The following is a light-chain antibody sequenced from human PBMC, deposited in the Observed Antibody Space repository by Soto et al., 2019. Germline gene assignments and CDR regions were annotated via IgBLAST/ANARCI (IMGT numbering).Light chain of an antibody. CDR2: ENN. V-gene: IGLV1-51*02. Sequence: QSVLTQPHSVSAAPGQKVTISCSGSSSNIGNNYVSWYQQLPGTAPKLLIYENNKRPSGIPDRFSGSKSGTSATLGITGLQTGDEADYYCGTWDSSLSARYVFGTGT. J-gene: IGLJ1*01. CDR1: SSNIGNNY. CDR3: GTWDSSLSARYV.